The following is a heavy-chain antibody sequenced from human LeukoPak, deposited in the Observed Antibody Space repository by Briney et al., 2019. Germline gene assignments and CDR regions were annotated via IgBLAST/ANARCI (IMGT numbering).Heavy chain of an antibody. CDR2: ISYDGSNK. CDR1: GFTFSSYA. D-gene: IGHD3-22*01. CDR3: AKNPDSSGYYYIYFDY. J-gene: IGHJ4*02. Sequence: PGGSLRLSCAASGFTFSSYAMHWVRQAPGKGLEWVAVISYDGSNKYYADSVKGRFTISRDNSKNTLYLQMNSLRAEDTAVYYCAKNPDSSGYYYIYFDYWGQGTLVTVSS. V-gene: IGHV3-30-3*02.